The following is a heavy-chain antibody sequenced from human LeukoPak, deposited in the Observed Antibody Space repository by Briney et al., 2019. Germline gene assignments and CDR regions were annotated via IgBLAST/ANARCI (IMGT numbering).Heavy chain of an antibody. Sequence: GGSLRLSCAASGLSFSTFAMSWVRQGPARGLEWVSSIRGNGETFHADSVKGRFTLSSDSSRNTVYLQLNNLRVEDTAIYYCARASWVSSTDAVRWGQGTLVTVSS. J-gene: IGHJ4*02. CDR3: ARASWVSSTDAVR. CDR2: IRGNGET. V-gene: IGHV3-23*01. CDR1: GLSFSTFA. D-gene: IGHD3-16*01.